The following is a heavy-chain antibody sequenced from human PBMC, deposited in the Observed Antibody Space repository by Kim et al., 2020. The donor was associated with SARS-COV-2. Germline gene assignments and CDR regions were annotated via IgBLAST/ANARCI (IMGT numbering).Heavy chain of an antibody. CDR2: INTNTGNP. CDR1: GYTFTSYA. J-gene: IGHJ5*02. V-gene: IGHV7-4-1*02. D-gene: IGHD6-19*01. CDR3: ARGNAVAFDLRFRGFDP. Sequence: ASVKVSCKASGYTFTSYAMNWVRQAPGQGLEWMGWINTNTGNPTYAQGFTGRFVFSLDTSVSTAYLQISSLKAEDTAVYYCARGNAVAFDLRFRGFDPWGQGTLVTVSS.